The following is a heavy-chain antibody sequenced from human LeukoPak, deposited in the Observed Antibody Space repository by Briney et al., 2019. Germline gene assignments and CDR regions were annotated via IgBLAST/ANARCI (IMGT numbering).Heavy chain of an antibody. J-gene: IGHJ4*02. CDR3: AKGPLTEVAGTTWDY. CDR2: ISAGGDDT. V-gene: IGHV3-23*01. Sequence: HAGGSLRLSCAASTFSFSRYPMGWVRQAPGKGLEWVSGISAGGDDTYHADPVKGRFTISRDNSKNTLFLQMNNLRAEDTAVYYCAKGPLTEVAGTTWDYWGQGTPVTVSS. CDR1: TFSFSRYP. D-gene: IGHD6-19*01.